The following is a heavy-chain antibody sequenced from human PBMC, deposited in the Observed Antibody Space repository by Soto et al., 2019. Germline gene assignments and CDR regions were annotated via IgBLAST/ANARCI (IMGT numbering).Heavy chain of an antibody. V-gene: IGHV3-23*01. CDR3: AQALEYSSSSAFDY. J-gene: IGHJ4*02. Sequence: EVQLLESGGGLVQPGGSLRLSCAASGLTFSSYAMSWVRQAPGQGLAWVSAISGSGGSTYYADSVKGRLTISRDNSKNPLYLQMNSLRAEDPAVYYCAQALEYSSSSAFDYWGQGTLVTVSS. CDR1: GLTFSSYA. CDR2: ISGSGGST. D-gene: IGHD6-6*01.